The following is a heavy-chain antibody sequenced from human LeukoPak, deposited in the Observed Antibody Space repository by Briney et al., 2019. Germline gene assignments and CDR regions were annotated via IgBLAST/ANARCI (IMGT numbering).Heavy chain of an antibody. Sequence: PGGSLRLSCAASGFTFSSYSMNWVRQAPGKGLEWVSYISSSSSTIYYADSVKGRFTISRDNAKNSLYLQMNSLRAEDTAVYYCAREDGGLRYFDWPPFDAFDIWGQGTMVTVSS. J-gene: IGHJ3*02. V-gene: IGHV3-48*04. CDR3: AREDGGLRYFDWPPFDAFDI. CDR1: GFTFSSYS. CDR2: ISSSSSTI. D-gene: IGHD3-9*01.